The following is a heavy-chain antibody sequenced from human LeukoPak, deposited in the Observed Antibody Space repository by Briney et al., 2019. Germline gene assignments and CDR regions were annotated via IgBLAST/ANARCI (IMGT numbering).Heavy chain of an antibody. D-gene: IGHD3-3*01. CDR1: GGSFSGYY. CDR3: AREIYYDFWSGYYRYLDY. V-gene: IGHV4-34*01. CDR2: INHSGST. Sequence: SETLSLTCAVYGGSFSGYYWSWIRQPPGKGLEWIGEINHSGSTNYNPSLKSRVTMSVDTSKNQFSLKLSSVTAADTAVYYCAREIYYDFWSGYYRYLDYWGQGTLVTVSS. J-gene: IGHJ4*02.